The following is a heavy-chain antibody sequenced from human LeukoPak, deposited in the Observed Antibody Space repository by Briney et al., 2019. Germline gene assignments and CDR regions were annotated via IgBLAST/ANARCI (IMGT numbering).Heavy chain of an antibody. D-gene: IGHD2-15*01. CDR1: GYTFTSYG. CDR2: ISAYNGNT. CDR3: AAGYCSGGSCYFPGFDY. V-gene: IGHV1-18*01. Sequence: ASVKVSCKASGYTFTSYGISWVRQAPGQGLEWMGWISAYNGNTNYAQKLQGRVTMTTDTSTSTAYMELRSLRSDDTAVYYCAAGYCSGGSCYFPGFDYWGQGTLVTVSS. J-gene: IGHJ4*02.